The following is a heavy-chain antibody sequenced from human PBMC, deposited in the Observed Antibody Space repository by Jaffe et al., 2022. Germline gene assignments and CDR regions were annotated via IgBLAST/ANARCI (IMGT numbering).Heavy chain of an antibody. D-gene: IGHD3-10*01. CDR3: AKPQAISSNYVGWLDP. Sequence: EVQLLESGGGLAQPGGSLRLSCAASGFTFNTNAMTWVRQAPGKGLEWVSAIGGSGANTYYADSVKGRFTISRDNSRNTLYLQMNSLRAEDAAVYYCAKPQAISSNYVGWLDPWGQGTLVTVSS. CDR1: GFTFNTNA. V-gene: IGHV3-23*01. CDR2: IGGSGANT. J-gene: IGHJ5*02.